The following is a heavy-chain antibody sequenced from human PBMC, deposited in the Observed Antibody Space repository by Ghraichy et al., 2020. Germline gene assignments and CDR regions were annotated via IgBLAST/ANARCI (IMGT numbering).Heavy chain of an antibody. D-gene: IGHD3-3*01. V-gene: IGHV4-30-2*01. CDR1: GGYVTSDPYS. CDR3: AVLASNGVDV. CDR2: IYHSGSA. J-gene: IGHJ6*02. Sequence: SETLSLTCTVSGGYVTSDPYSWTWVRQPSGKGLEWIGYIYHSGSAFLNPSLKSRVAISVDRSENQFSLKLTSVSAADTAVYYCAVLASNGVDVWGQGTKVTASS.